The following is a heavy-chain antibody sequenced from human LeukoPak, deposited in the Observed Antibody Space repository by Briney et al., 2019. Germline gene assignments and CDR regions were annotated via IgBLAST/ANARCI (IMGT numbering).Heavy chain of an antibody. CDR1: GYTFTSYG. CDR3: AIANQYGDYDNYFDY. V-gene: IGHV1-46*03. CDR2: INPSGGST. J-gene: IGHJ4*02. Sequence: ASVKVSCKASGYTFTSYGISWVRQAPGQGLEWMGIINPSGGSTSYAQKFQGRVTMTRDMSTSTVYMELSSLRSEDTAVYYCAIANQYGDYDNYFDYWGQGTLVTVSS. D-gene: IGHD4-17*01.